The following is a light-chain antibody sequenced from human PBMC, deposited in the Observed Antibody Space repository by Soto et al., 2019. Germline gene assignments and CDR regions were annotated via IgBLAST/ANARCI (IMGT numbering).Light chain of an antibody. V-gene: IGKV1-5*01. CDR3: QQHNSYSYT. CDR1: ESVSKW. Sequence: DIQMTQSPSFLSASVGDKVTITCRATESVSKWLAWYQEKPGNAPRPLLYDASTLESGVPSRFSGSGSGTTDTLTISSMQADHFVVYYCQQHNSYSYTFGQGTKVEMK. CDR2: DAS. J-gene: IGKJ1*01.